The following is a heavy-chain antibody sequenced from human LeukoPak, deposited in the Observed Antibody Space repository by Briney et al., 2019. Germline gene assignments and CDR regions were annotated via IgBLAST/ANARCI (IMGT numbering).Heavy chain of an antibody. CDR3: ATRYYYGSGSYGENNL. CDR1: GYTLTELS. D-gene: IGHD3-10*01. J-gene: IGHJ5*02. Sequence: ASVKVSCKVSGYTLTELSMHWVRQAPGKGLEWMGGFDPEDGETIYAQKFQGRVTMTEDTSTDTAYMELSSLRSEDTAVYYCATRYYYGSGSYGENNLWGQGTLVTVSS. V-gene: IGHV1-24*01. CDR2: FDPEDGET.